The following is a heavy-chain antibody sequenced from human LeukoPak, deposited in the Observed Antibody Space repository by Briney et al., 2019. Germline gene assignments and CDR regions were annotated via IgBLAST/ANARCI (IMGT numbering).Heavy chain of an antibody. D-gene: IGHD3-10*01. Sequence: PGGSLRLSCAASGFTFSSYSMNWVRQAPGKGLEWVSSISSSSSYIYYADSVKGRFTISRDNAKNSLYLQMNSLRVDDTAVYYCTRDGEGASHYWGQGTLVTASS. CDR2: ISSSSSYI. V-gene: IGHV3-21*04. CDR1: GFTFSSYS. CDR3: TRDGEGASHY. J-gene: IGHJ4*02.